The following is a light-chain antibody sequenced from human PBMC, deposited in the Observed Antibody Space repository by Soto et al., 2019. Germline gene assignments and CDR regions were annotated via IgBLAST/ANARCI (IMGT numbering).Light chain of an antibody. CDR2: DVS. CDR3: CSYTTSNTRQIV. Sequence: QSVLTQPASVSGSPGHSITISCPGTSSDVGGYNYVSWYQHHPGKAPKLMIYDVSNRPSGVSNRFSGSKSGNTASLTISGLQPEDEADYYCCSYTTSNTRQIVFGTGTKVTVL. J-gene: IGLJ1*01. V-gene: IGLV2-14*03. CDR1: SSDVGGYNY.